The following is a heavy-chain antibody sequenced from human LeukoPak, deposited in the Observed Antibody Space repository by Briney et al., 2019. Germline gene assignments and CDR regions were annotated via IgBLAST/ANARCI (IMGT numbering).Heavy chain of an antibody. Sequence: GGSLRLSCAASGLTFSGSAMHWVRQASGKGLEWVGRIRSKANSYATAYAASVKGRFTISRDDSKNTAYLQMNSLKTEDTAVYYCTRLAADGDYWGQGTLVTVSS. D-gene: IGHD6-13*01. CDR1: GLTFSGSA. CDR3: TRLAADGDY. CDR2: IRSKANSYAT. V-gene: IGHV3-73*01. J-gene: IGHJ4*02.